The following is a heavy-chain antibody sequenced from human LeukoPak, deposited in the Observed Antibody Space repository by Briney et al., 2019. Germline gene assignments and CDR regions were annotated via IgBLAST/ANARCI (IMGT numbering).Heavy chain of an antibody. CDR1: GGSFSGYY. J-gene: IGHJ4*02. CDR2: INHSGST. D-gene: IGHD6-13*01. V-gene: IGHV4-34*01. CDR3: ATPAGAAWYGYYFDY. Sequence: PSETLSLTCAVYGGSFSGYYWSWIRQPPGKGLEWIGEINHSGSTNYNPSLKSRVAISVDTSKNQFSLRLSSMTAADTAVYYCATPAGAAWYGYYFDYWGQGTLVTVSS.